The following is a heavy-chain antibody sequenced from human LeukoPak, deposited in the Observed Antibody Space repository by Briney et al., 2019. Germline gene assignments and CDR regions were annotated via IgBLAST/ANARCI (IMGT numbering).Heavy chain of an antibody. CDR2: ISSSSRPI. J-gene: IGHJ4*02. CDR1: GFTFSSHS. CDR3: ARDGPTTVTSGFDY. Sequence: GGSLRLSCAASGFTFSSHSMNWVRQAPGRGLEWISYISSSSRPIYYADSLKGRFTISRDNAKNSLYLQINSLRAEDTAMYYCARDGPTTVTSGFDYWGQGTLVTVSS. D-gene: IGHD4-17*01. V-gene: IGHV3-48*01.